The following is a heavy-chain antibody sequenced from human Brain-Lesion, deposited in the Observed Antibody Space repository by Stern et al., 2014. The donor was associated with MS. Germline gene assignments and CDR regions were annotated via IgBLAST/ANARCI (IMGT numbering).Heavy chain of an antibody. CDR2: IISLLDIA. CDR1: GGTFSSYT. Sequence: QVQLEESGAEVKKPGSSVKVSCKTSGGTFSSYTITWVRQAPGQGLERMGRIISLLDIAGCAQKFQGRVTIAADKSTSTAYMELNSLRSEDAAVYYCARESTGDAFDIWGQGTMVTVSS. V-gene: IGHV1-69*09. J-gene: IGHJ3*02. CDR3: ARESTGDAFDI. D-gene: IGHD3-10*01.